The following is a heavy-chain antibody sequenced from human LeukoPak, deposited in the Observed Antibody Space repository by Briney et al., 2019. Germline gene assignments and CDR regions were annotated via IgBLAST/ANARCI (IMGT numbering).Heavy chain of an antibody. J-gene: IGHJ6*02. D-gene: IGHD3-3*01. Sequence: ASVKVSCKASGYTFTSSYDINWVRQAPGQGLEWMGWMNPYSGITGYPQKFQGRVTMTRDTSISTAYMELSSLTSEDTALYFCARENVNRGNSWGYDYFGMDVWGQGTAVTVSS. CDR1: GYTFTSSYD. V-gene: IGHV1-8*01. CDR2: MNPYSGIT. CDR3: ARENVNRGNSWGYDYFGMDV.